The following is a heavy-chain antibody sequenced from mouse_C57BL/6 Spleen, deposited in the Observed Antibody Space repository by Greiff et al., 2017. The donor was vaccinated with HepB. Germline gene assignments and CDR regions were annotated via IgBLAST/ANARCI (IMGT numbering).Heavy chain of an antibody. D-gene: IGHD4-1*01. Sequence: EVKLMESEGGLVQPGSSMKLSCTASGFTFSDYYMAWVRQVPEKGLEWVANINYDGSSTYYLDSLKSRFIISRDNAKNILYLQMSSLKSEDTATYYCARGNCEDEGFDYWGQGTTLTVSS. V-gene: IGHV5-16*01. CDR2: INYDGSST. CDR3: ARGNCEDEGFDY. CDR1: GFTFSDYY. J-gene: IGHJ2*01.